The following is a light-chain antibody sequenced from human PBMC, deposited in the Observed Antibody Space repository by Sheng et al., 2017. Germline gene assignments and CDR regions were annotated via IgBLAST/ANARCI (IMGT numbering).Light chain of an antibody. CDR1: RDIENY. V-gene: IGKV1-39*01. CDR2: AAS. CDR3: QQTYSTVWA. J-gene: IGKJ1*01. Sequence: IQLTQSPSSLSASVGDRVTITCRASRDIENYLAWYQQKPGKAPKLLIYAASTLQSGVPSRFSGSGSGTDFTLTISSLQPEDFATYYCQQTYSTVWAFGQGTKVEIK.